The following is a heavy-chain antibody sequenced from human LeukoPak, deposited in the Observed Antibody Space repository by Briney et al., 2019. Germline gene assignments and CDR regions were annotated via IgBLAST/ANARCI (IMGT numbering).Heavy chain of an antibody. CDR1: GFTFSSYE. J-gene: IGHJ6*03. Sequence: PGGSLRLSCAASGFTFSSYEMNWVRQAPGKGLEWVSYISRSGSTIYYADSVKGRFTISRDNAKNSLYLQMNSLRAEDTAVYYCARDRGSYYYYMDVWGKGTTVTVSS. CDR2: ISRSGSTI. V-gene: IGHV3-48*03. CDR3: ARDRGSYYYYMDV. D-gene: IGHD1-26*01.